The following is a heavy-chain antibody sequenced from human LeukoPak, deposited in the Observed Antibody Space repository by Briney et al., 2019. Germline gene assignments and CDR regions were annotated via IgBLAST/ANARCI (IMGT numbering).Heavy chain of an antibody. CDR1: GGSISSSSYY. V-gene: IGHV4-39*01. Sequence: SETLSLTCTVSGGSISSSSYYWGWIRQPPGKGLGWIGSIYYSGSTYYNPSLKSRVTISVDTSKNQFSLKLSSVTAADTAVYYCARIAIVVVPAAYDYWGQGTLVTVSS. CDR2: IYYSGST. J-gene: IGHJ4*02. D-gene: IGHD2-2*01. CDR3: ARIAIVVVPAAYDY.